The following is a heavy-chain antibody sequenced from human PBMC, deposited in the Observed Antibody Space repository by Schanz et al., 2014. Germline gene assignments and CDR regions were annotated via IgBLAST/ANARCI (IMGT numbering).Heavy chain of an antibody. CDR2: INPNSGTT. CDR1: GYTFTSYS. J-gene: IGHJ6*03. V-gene: IGHV1-2*04. CDR3: AGTYCSSTSCYTGYYYMDV. D-gene: IGHD2-2*02. Sequence: QVQLVQSGAEVKKPGSSVKVSCKASGYTFTSYSMHWVRQAPGQGLEWMGWINPNSGTTNYAQKFQGWVTMTRDTSISTAYMELSRLKSDDTAVYYCAGTYCSSTSCYTGYYYMDVWGKGTTVTVYS.